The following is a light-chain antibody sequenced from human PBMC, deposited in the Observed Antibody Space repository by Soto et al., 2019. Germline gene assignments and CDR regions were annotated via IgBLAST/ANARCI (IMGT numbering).Light chain of an antibody. CDR1: NSNIASNT. CDR3: QSYDSSLNTFYV. Sequence: QSVLTQPPSASETPGQTVSISCSGSNSNIASNTVNWYQHLPGTAPKLLIYYNNQRPSGVPDRFSGSKSGTSASLAISGLQSEDEGDYYCQSYDSSLNTFYVFGTGTKVTVL. V-gene: IGLV1-44*01. CDR2: YNN. J-gene: IGLJ1*01.